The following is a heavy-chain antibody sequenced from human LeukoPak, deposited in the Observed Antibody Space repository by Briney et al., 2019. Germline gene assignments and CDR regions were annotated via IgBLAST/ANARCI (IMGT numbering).Heavy chain of an antibody. CDR2: ISSSSSYI. CDR3: ASLSRWSVHY. CDR1: GFTFNSYT. V-gene: IGHV3-21*01. D-gene: IGHD6-13*01. Sequence: PGGSLRLSCAASGFTFNSYTMNWVRQAPGKGLEWVSSISSSSSYIYYADSVKGRFTIFRDNAKNSLYLQMNSLRAEDTAVYYCASLSRWSVHYWGQGTLVTVSS. J-gene: IGHJ4*02.